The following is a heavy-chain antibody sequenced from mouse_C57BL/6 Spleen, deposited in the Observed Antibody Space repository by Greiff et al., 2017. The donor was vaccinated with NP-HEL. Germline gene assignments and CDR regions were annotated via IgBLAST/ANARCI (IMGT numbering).Heavy chain of an antibody. Sequence: EVKVEESGGGLVQPGGSMKLSCVASGFTFSNYWMNWVRQSPEKGLEWVAQIRLKSDNYATHYAESVKGRFTISRDDSKSSVYLQMNNLSAEDTGIYYCTGRVSWYFDVWGTGTTVTVSS. CDR2: IRLKSDNYAT. J-gene: IGHJ1*03. V-gene: IGHV6-3*01. CDR3: TGRVSWYFDV. D-gene: IGHD2-2*01. CDR1: GFTFSNYW.